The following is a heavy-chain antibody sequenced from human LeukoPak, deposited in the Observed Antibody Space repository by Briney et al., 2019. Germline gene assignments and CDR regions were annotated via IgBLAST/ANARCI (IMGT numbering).Heavy chain of an antibody. D-gene: IGHD6-19*01. CDR2: MNPNSGNT. V-gene: IGHV1-8*02. Sequence: ASVKVSCKASGYSFTDYYMHWVRQAPGQGLEWMGWMNPNSGNTGYAQKFQGRVTMTRNTSISTAYMELSSLRSEDTAVYYCARGLRWAVADFFDYWGQGTLVTVSS. CDR1: GYSFTDYY. CDR3: ARGLRWAVADFFDY. J-gene: IGHJ4*02.